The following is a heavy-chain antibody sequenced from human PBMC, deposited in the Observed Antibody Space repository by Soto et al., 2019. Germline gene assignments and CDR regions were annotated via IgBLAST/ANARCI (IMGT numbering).Heavy chain of an antibody. D-gene: IGHD2-21*02. CDR3: AKDTVRWGGNSYYFDY. CDR1: GGSISSYY. V-gene: IGHV4-59*01. J-gene: IGHJ4*02. Sequence: PSETLSLTCTVSGGSISSYYWSWIRQPPGKGLEWIGYIYYSGSTNYNPSLKSRVTISVDTSKNQFSLKLSSVTAADTAVYYCAKDTVRWGGNSYYFDYWGQGTLVTVSS. CDR2: IYYSGST.